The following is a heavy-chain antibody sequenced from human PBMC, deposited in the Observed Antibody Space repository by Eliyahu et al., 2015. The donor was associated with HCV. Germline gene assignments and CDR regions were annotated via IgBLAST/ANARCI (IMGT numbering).Heavy chain of an antibody. Sequence: QLHVQESGPGLVRPSETLSLTCDVSGVSFSTDNYWNWIRQPPGKGLEWIGGVSYTGTAFYNPSLKSRVTLSVDTSKNQFSLKLSSVTAADTSVYYCARQVARGLWYLDVWGSGTVVTVSS. J-gene: IGHJ2*01. CDR3: ARQVARGLWYLDV. CDR1: GVSFSTDNY. V-gene: IGHV4-39*01. CDR2: VSYTGTA. D-gene: IGHD5-12*01.